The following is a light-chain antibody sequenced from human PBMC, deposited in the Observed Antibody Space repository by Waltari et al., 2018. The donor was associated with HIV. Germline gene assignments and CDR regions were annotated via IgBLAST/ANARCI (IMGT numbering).Light chain of an antibody. CDR2: DVS. CDR1: SSDVGAYNY. Sequence: QSALTQPASVSGSPGQSITISCTGTSSDVGAYNYVSWYQLHPGKAPKLMIYDVSNRPSGGSDRFSGSKSANTASLTISGLQAEDEAHYYCSSYTSGSTVVFGGGTKLTVL. J-gene: IGLJ2*01. CDR3: SSYTSGSTVV. V-gene: IGLV2-14*03.